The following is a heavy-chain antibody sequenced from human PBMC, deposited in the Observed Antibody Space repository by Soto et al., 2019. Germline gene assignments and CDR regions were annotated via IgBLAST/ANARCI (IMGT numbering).Heavy chain of an antibody. CDR3: ARMFHCSGGTCPFDY. D-gene: IGHD2-15*01. J-gene: IGHJ4*02. CDR2: IDWDDDK. CDR1: GFSLSTRGMR. Sequence: EXGPTLENRTQTLTLTCTFSGFSLSTRGMRVSWIRQPPGKALEWLARIDWDDDKFYNTSLKTRLTISKDSSKNQVVLTMTNMDPVDTATYYCARMFHCSGGTCPFDYWGQGALVTVSS. V-gene: IGHV2-70*04.